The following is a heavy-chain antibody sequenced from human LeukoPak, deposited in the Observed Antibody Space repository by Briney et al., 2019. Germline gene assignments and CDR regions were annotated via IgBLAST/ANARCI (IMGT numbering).Heavy chain of an antibody. J-gene: IGHJ4*01. V-gene: IGHV4-59*01. CDR1: SVSISSFY. CDR2: IYDTGNT. CDR3: ARRDPGIQSAMGVDF. D-gene: IGHD3-16*01. Sequence: SETLSLPCTVSSVSISSFYWSWMRQPPGKGRVGFGYIYDTGNTNYNPSLKSRVPMSVDTSKNQFSLKLSSVTAADTSVYYCARRDPGIQSAMGVDFWGQGTLVTVSS.